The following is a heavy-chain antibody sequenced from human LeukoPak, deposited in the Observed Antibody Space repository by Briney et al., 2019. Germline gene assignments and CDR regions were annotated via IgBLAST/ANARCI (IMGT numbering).Heavy chain of an antibody. CDR2: IRWNSGSI. V-gene: IGHV3-9*01. D-gene: IGHD6-19*01. J-gene: IGHJ5*02. Sequence: GRSRRLSCAATGFTFNDYAMHWVRQAPGKVLEWVSGIRWNSGSIDYAGSVKGRFTISRDNAKNSVYLQMNSLRLEDTALYYCAKDKYSSGWNEGWFDPWGQGTLVTVSS. CDR3: AKDKYSSGWNEGWFDP. CDR1: GFTFNDYA.